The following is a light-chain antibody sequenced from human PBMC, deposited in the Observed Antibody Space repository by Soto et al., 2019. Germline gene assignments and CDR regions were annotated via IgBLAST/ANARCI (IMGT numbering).Light chain of an antibody. Sequence: QSALTQPRSVSGSPGQSVTISCTGSSSDVGAYNYVSWYQQHPGKAPKLIIHDVNSRPSGIPDRFSGSKSGNTASLTISGLQTEDEAVYYCGSYTSSSNYVFGTGTKLTVL. V-gene: IGLV2-11*01. CDR3: GSYTSSSNYV. J-gene: IGLJ1*01. CDR1: SSDVGAYNY. CDR2: DVN.